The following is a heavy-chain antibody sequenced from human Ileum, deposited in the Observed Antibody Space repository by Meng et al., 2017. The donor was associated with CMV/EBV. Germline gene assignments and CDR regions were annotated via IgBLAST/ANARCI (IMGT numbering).Heavy chain of an antibody. V-gene: IGHV3-21*01. CDR2: ISSSSSFI. D-gene: IGHD2-21*01. Sequence: GESLKISCVASGFTFSSYAMNWVRQAPGKGLEWVSSISSSSSFIHYADSVRGRFTISRDFAKNSLYLQMNSLRAEDTAVYYCARDLRPCGADCSGSAFALWGQGTMVTVSS. J-gene: IGHJ3*01. CDR1: GFTFSSYA. CDR3: ARDLRPCGADCSGSAFAL.